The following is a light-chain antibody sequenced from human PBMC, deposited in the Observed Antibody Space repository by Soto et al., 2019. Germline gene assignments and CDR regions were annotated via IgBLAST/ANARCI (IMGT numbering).Light chain of an antibody. V-gene: IGLV2-14*01. CDR1: SSDVGGYDY. CDR3: SSYTGTSTFV. CDR2: DVN. J-gene: IGLJ1*01. Sequence: QSVLTQPASVSVSPGQSITISCTGTSSDVGGYDYVSWYQQLPGKAPKIMIYDVNNRPSGVSNRFSGSKSGNTASLTISGLQAEDEADYYCSSYTGTSTFVFGGGTKGTVL.